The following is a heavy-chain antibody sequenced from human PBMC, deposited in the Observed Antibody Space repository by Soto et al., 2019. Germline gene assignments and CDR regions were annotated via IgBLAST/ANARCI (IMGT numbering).Heavy chain of an antibody. Sequence: GGSLRLSCAASGFTFSSYWMHWVRQAPGKGLVWVSRINSDGSSTSYADSVKGRFTISRDNAKNTLYLQMNSLRAEDTAVYYCARVYYDFWSGYQNWFDPWGQGTLVTVSS. CDR2: INSDGSST. J-gene: IGHJ5*02. D-gene: IGHD3-3*01. V-gene: IGHV3-74*01. CDR1: GFTFSSYW. CDR3: ARVYYDFWSGYQNWFDP.